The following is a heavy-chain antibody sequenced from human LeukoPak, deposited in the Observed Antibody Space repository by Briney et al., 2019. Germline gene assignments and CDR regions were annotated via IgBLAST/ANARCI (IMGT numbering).Heavy chain of an antibody. V-gene: IGHV3-23*01. J-gene: IGHJ4*02. CDR3: AKNSGVTMVRGVIPYYFDY. CDR2: ISGSGGST. D-gene: IGHD3-10*01. Sequence: GGSLRLSCAASGFTFSSYAMSWVRQAPGKGLEWVSAISGSGGSTYYADSVKGRFTISRDNSKNTLYLQMNSLRAEDTAVYYCAKNSGVTMVRGVIPYYFDYWGQGTLVTVSS. CDR1: GFTFSSYA.